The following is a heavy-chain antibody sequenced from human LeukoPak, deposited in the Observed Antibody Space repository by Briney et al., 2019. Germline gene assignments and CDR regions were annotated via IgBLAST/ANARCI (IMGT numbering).Heavy chain of an antibody. CDR1: GFSFSTSA. Sequence: GGSLRLSCAASGFSFSTSAMSWVRQAPGKGLEWVSVISDSGGETYSADSVKGRFTISRDNSKSTLYLQMNSLRAEDTAVYHCAKGSGGAAFAPWGQGTLVTVPS. J-gene: IGHJ5*02. D-gene: IGHD2-15*01. CDR2: ISDSGGET. CDR3: AKGSGGAAFAP. V-gene: IGHV3-23*01.